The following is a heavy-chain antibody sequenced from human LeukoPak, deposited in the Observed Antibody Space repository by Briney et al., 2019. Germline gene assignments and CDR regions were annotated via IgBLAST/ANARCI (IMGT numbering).Heavy chain of an antibody. CDR3: ARDLVVINYYYGMDV. J-gene: IGHJ6*02. CDR1: GFTFSSYS. V-gene: IGHV3-21*04. Sequence: KSGGSLRLSCAASGFTFSSYSMNWVRQAPGKGLEWVSSISSSSSYIYYADYVKGRFTISRDNSKNTLYLQMNSLRAEDTAVYYCARDLVVINYYYGMDVWGQGTTVTVSS. D-gene: IGHD3-22*01. CDR2: ISSSSSYI.